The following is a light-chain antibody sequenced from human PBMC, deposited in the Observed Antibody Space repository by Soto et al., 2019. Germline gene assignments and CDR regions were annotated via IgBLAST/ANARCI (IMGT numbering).Light chain of an antibody. CDR3: QQYNSYSAYT. Sequence: DIQMTQSPSTLSASVGDRVTITCRASQSISSWLAWYQQKPGKAPKLLIYDASSLESGVPSRFSGSGYGTEFTLTISSLQPDDFATYYCQQYNSYSAYTFGQGTKLEIK. V-gene: IGKV1-5*01. J-gene: IGKJ2*01. CDR2: DAS. CDR1: QSISSW.